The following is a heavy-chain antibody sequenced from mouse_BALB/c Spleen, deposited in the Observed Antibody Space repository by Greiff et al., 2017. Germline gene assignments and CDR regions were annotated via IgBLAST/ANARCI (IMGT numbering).Heavy chain of an antibody. CDR1: GFTFSSYT. J-gene: IGHJ2*01. V-gene: IGHV5-6-4*01. CDR2: ISSGGSYT. D-gene: IGHD2-3*01. CDR3: TRDGYYV. Sequence: VQLKESGGDLVKPGGSLKLSCAASGFTFSSYTMSWVRQTPEKRLEWVATISSGGSYTYYPDSVKGRFTISRDNAKNTLYLQMSSLKSEDTAMYYCTRDGYYVWGQGTTLTVSS.